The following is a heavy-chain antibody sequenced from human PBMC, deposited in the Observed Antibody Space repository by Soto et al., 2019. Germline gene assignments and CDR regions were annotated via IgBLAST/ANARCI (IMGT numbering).Heavy chain of an antibody. Sequence: QVHLVQSGAEVRKPGSSVKVSCKTSGGTFSTYTIYWVRQAPGQGLEWMGRIIPLFGTTKYAQNFQDRVTITAEESTITPYMELSSLRTEDTAVYYCARRLDDRADEGFDVWGEGTAVTVSA. J-gene: IGHJ3*01. CDR2: IIPLFGTT. D-gene: IGHD3-16*01. CDR3: ARRLDDRADEGFDV. CDR1: GGTFSTYT. V-gene: IGHV1-69*18.